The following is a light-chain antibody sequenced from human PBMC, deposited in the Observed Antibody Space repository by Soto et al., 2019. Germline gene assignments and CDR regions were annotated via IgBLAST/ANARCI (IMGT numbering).Light chain of an antibody. J-gene: IGKJ1*01. CDR2: KVS. CDR1: QSISSW. Sequence: DIQMTQSPSTLSASVGDRVTITCRASQSISSWLAWFQQKPGKAPNLLIYKVSNFESGVPSRFSGSGSGTEFPLTISRLPPDDFATYYCQHYYSYSWTFGQGTKVEIK. CDR3: QHYYSYSWT. V-gene: IGKV1-5*03.